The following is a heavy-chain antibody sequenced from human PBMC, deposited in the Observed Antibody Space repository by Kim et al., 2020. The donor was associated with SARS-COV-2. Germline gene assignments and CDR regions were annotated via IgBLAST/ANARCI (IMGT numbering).Heavy chain of an antibody. CDR1: GFTFWGYT. CDR2: FYGGADAT. V-gene: IGHV3-23*03. D-gene: IGHD1-26*01. J-gene: IGHJ6*02. CDR3: VTGTGFILPSDSTYNLDV. Sequence: GGSLRLSCAASGFTFWGYTMNWVRQAPGKGLEWVSLFYGGADATRYADSVKGRVTISRDYSKSTLYLQMTTLRVEDTAVYYCVTGTGFILPSDSTYNLDVWGQGTTVIVSS.